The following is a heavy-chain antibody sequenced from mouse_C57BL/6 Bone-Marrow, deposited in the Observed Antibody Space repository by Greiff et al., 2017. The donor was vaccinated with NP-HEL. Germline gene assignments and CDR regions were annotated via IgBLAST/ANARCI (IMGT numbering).Heavy chain of an antibody. CDR3: ASQGFITTVVATDYFDY. Sequence: QVQLKQPGAELVRPGSSVKLSCKASGYTFTSYWMNWVKQRPIQGLEWIGNIDPSDSETHYNQKFKDKATLTVDKSSSTSYMQFSILTSEESAVYCCASQGFITTVVATDYFDYWGQGTTLTVSS. CDR1: GYTFTSYW. CDR2: IDPSDSET. J-gene: IGHJ2*01. V-gene: IGHV1-52*01. D-gene: IGHD1-1*01.